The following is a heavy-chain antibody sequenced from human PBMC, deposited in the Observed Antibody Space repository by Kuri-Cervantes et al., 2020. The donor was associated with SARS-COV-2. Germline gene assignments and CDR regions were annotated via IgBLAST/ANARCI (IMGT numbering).Heavy chain of an antibody. Sequence: SETLSLTCTVSGGSISSSSYYWGWIRQPPGKGLEWIGEINHSGSTNYNPSLKSRVTISVDTSKNQFSLKLSSVTAADMAVYYCARGFGSSSWKTRYYYYMDVWGKGTTVTVSS. J-gene: IGHJ6*03. CDR1: GGSISSSSYY. CDR2: INHSGST. V-gene: IGHV4-39*07. D-gene: IGHD6-13*01. CDR3: ARGFGSSSWKTRYYYYMDV.